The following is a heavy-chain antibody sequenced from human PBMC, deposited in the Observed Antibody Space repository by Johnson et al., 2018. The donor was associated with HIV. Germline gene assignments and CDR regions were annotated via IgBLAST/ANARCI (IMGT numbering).Heavy chain of an antibody. CDR2: ISYDGSNK. CDR1: GFTFSSYA. Sequence: QVQLVESGGGVVQPGRSLRLSCAASGFTFSSYAMHWVRQAPGKGLEWVAVISYDGSNKYYEDSVKGRFTISRDNSKNTLYLQMNSLRAEDTAVYYCARRMVQGVIITSGAFDIWGQGTMVTVSS. J-gene: IGHJ3*02. D-gene: IGHD3-10*01. V-gene: IGHV3-30-3*01. CDR3: ARRMVQGVIITSGAFDI.